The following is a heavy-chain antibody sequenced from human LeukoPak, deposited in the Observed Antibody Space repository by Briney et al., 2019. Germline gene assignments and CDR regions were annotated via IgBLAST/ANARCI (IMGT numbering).Heavy chain of an antibody. CDR1: GGSISSYY. D-gene: IGHD3-9*01. CDR3: ARASYDILTGYSYYYYYYYMDV. V-gene: IGHV4-59*01. CDR2: IYYSGST. Sequence: YPSETLSLTCTVSGGSISSYYWSWIRQPPGKGLEGIGYIYYSGSTNYNPSLKSRVTISVDTSKNQFSLKLSSVTAADTAVYYCARASYDILTGYSYYYYYYYMDVWGKGTTVTVSS. J-gene: IGHJ6*03.